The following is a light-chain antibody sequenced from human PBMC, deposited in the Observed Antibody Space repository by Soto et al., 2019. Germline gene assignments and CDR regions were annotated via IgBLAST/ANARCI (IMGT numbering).Light chain of an antibody. J-gene: IGLJ2*01. CDR3: QTWDTGIRV. CDR2: LNSDGSH. Sequence: QSVLTQSPSASASLGASVKLTCTLSSGHSNYVIAWHQQQPEKGPRYLMKLNSDGSHSKGDGIPDRFSGYSSGAERYLTISSLQYEDEADYYCQTWDTGIRVFGGGTKVTVL. CDR1: SGHSNYV. V-gene: IGLV4-69*01.